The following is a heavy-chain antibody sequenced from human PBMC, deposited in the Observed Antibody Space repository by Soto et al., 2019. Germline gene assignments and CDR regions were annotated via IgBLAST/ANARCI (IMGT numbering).Heavy chain of an antibody. V-gene: IGHV6-1*01. CDR3: AREAELTGDVDRYWYFDL. CDR2: TYYRSKWYN. CDR1: GDSVSSNSAA. Sequence: SQTLSLTCAISGDSVSSNSAAWNWIRQSPSRGLEWLGRTYYRSKWYNDYAVSVKSRITINPDTSKNQFSLQLNSVTPEDTAVYYCAREAELTGDVDRYWYFDLWGRGTLVTVSS. J-gene: IGHJ2*01. D-gene: IGHD7-27*01.